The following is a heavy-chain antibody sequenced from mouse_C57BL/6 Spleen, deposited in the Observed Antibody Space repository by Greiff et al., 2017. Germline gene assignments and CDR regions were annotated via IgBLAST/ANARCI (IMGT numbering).Heavy chain of an antibody. CDR3: AREGGNYEYFDV. CDR1: GYTFTSYG. CDR2: IYPRSGNT. D-gene: IGHD2-1*01. Sequence: VQLQQSGAELARPGASVKLSCKASGYTFTSYGISWVKQRTGQGLEWIGEIYPRSGNTYYNEKFKGKATLTADKSSSTAYMELRSLTSEDSAVYFCAREGGNYEYFDVWGTGTTVTVSS. J-gene: IGHJ1*03. V-gene: IGHV1-81*01.